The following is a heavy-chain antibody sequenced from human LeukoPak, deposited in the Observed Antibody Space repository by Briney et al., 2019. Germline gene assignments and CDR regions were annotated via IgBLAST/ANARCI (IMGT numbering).Heavy chain of an antibody. CDR2: ISGSGGST. V-gene: IGHV3-23*01. CDR3: AKDLPVAGSRFDY. Sequence: GGSLRLSCAASGFTFSSYAMSWVRQAPGKGLEWVSAISGSGGSTYYADSVKGRFTISRDNSKSTLYLQMNSLRAVDTAVYYCAKDLPVAGSRFDYWGQGTLVTVSS. CDR1: GFTFSSYA. J-gene: IGHJ4*02. D-gene: IGHD6-19*01.